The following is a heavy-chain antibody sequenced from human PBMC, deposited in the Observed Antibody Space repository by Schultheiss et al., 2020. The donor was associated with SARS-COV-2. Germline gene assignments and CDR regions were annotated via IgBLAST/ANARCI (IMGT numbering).Heavy chain of an antibody. J-gene: IGHJ4*02. D-gene: IGHD5-18*01. CDR2: ISYDGSNK. CDR1: GFTFSSYA. V-gene: IGHV3-30-3*01. Sequence: GGSLRLSCAASGFTFSSYAMHWVRQAPGKGLEWVAVISYDGSNKYYADSVKGRFTISRDNSKNTLYLQMNSLRADDTAVYYCGRSGYSYGSDYWGQGTLVTVSS. CDR3: GRSGYSYGSDY.